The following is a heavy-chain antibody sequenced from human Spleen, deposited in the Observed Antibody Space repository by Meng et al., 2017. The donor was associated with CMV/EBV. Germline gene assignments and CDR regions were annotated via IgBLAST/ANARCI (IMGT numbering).Heavy chain of an antibody. CDR1: GGSISSSSYY. J-gene: IGHJ4*02. V-gene: IGHV4-61*01. CDR3: ARGSGLDY. CDR2: INYSGDT. D-gene: IGHD1-26*01. Sequence: SETLSLTCTVSGGSISSSSYYWSWIRQPPGKGLEWIGYINYSGDTNYNPSLKSRVTISVDTSKNQFSLKLRSVTAADTAVYYCARGSGLDYWGQGTLVTVSS.